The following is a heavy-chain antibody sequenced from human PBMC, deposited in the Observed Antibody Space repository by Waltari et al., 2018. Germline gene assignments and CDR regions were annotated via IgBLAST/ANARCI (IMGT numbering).Heavy chain of an antibody. J-gene: IGHJ4*02. Sequence: EVQLVESGGGLVQPGWSLRLSCAASGFTFSTYWMSWVRQAPGKGLEVVASIKQDGREKYSVYSVKGRFTISRDNAKNLLSLQMNSLRAEDTAVYFCARLYNTGWYGFDYWGQGTLVTVSS. D-gene: IGHD6-19*01. CDR3: ARLYNTGWYGFDY. V-gene: IGHV3-7*01. CDR2: IKQDGREK. CDR1: GFTFSTYW.